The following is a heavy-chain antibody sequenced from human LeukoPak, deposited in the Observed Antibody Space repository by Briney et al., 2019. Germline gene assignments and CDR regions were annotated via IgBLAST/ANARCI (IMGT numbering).Heavy chain of an antibody. Sequence: ASVKVSCKAAGYTFTGYYMFWVRQAPGRGLEWMGRISPNSGGTNYAQKFQGRVTMTRDTSISTAYMELSRLRSDDTAVYYCARGYCSGGSCYSVENWLDPWGRGTLVTVSS. V-gene: IGHV1-2*06. J-gene: IGHJ5*02. D-gene: IGHD2-15*01. CDR1: GYTFTGYY. CDR3: ARGYCSGGSCYSVENWLDP. CDR2: ISPNSGGT.